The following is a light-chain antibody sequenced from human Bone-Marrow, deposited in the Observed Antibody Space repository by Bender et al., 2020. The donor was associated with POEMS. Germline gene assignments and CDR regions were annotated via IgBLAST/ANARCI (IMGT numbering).Light chain of an antibody. CDR1: SSDVGAYNY. J-gene: IGLJ3*02. V-gene: IGLV2-11*01. CDR2: DVS. Sequence: QSALTQPRSVSGSPGQSVTISCTGTSSDVGAYNYVSWYQQHRGKAPKFIIYDVSKRPSGVPDRFSGSKSGTSASLAITGLQAEDEGDYYCQSYDNSLGGWVFGGGTKLTVL. CDR3: QSYDNSLGGWV.